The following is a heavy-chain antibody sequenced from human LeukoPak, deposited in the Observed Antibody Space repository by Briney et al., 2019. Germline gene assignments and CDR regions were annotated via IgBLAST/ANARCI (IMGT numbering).Heavy chain of an antibody. D-gene: IGHD3-10*01. J-gene: IGHJ3*01. V-gene: IGHV3-30-3*01. CDR2: ISYDGSNK. CDR3: AKGNRLLWFGEGLSAFDL. CDR1: GFTFSSYA. Sequence: PGGSLRLSCAASGFTFSSYAMHWVRQAPGKELEWVAVISYDGSNKYYADSVKGRFTISRDNSKNTLYLQMNSLRAEDTAVYYCAKGNRLLWFGEGLSAFDLWGQGTMVTVSS.